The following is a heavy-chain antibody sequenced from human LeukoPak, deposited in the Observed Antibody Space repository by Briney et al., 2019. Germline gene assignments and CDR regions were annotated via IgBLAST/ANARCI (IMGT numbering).Heavy chain of an antibody. D-gene: IGHD2-15*01. J-gene: IGHJ4*02. CDR2: INPNSGGT. CDR3: ARDLFPPIIEDY. Sequence: XXRQAXGXGXEWMGWINPNSGGTNYAQKFQGRVTMTRDTSISTAYMELSRLRSDDTAVYYCARDLFPPIIEDYWGQGTLVTVSS. V-gene: IGHV1-2*02.